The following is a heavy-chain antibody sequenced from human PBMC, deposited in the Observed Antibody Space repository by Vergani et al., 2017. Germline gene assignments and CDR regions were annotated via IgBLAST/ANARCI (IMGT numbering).Heavy chain of an antibody. D-gene: IGHD2-2*01. J-gene: IGHJ5*02. CDR2: IYPGDSDT. CDR1: GYSFTSYW. Sequence: EVQLVQSGAEVKTPGESLQISCKGSGYSFTSYWIGWVRQMPGKGLEWMGIIYPGDSDTRYSPSFQGQVTISADKSISTAYLQWSSLKASDTAMYYCARRYCSSTSCYGSTRWFDTWGQGTLVTVSS. CDR3: ARRYCSSTSCYGSTRWFDT. V-gene: IGHV5-51*03.